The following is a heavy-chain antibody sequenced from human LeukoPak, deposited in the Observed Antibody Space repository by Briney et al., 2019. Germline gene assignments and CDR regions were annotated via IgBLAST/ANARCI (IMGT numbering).Heavy chain of an antibody. CDR1: GGSISSYY. CDR2: TYYSGST. CDR3: ARERGYSGYDPDAFDI. D-gene: IGHD5-12*01. Sequence: SETLSLTCTVSGGSISSYYWSWIRQLPGKGLEWIGYTYYSGSTNYNPSLKSRVTISVDTSKNQFSLKLSSVTAADTAVYYCARERGYSGYDPDAFDIWGQGTMVTVSS. V-gene: IGHV4-59*01. J-gene: IGHJ3*02.